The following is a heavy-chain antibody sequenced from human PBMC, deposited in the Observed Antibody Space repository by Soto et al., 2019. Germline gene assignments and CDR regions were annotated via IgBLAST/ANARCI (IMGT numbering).Heavy chain of an antibody. CDR2: IYYSGST. D-gene: IGHD6-19*01. Sequence: SETLSLTCTVSGGSVSSGSYYGSWIRQPPGKGLEWIGYIYYSGSTNYNPSLKSRVTISVDTSKNQFSLKLSSVTAADTAVYYCARAKDLRSSGSPQRDYYYGMDVWGQGTTVTVS. J-gene: IGHJ6*02. V-gene: IGHV4-61*01. CDR1: GGSVSSGSYY. CDR3: ARAKDLRSSGSPQRDYYYGMDV.